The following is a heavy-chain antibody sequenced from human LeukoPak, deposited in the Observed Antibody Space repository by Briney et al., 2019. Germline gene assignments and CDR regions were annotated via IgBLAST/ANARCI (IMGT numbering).Heavy chain of an antibody. V-gene: IGHV5-51*01. CDR3: ARLKVSGTIPPNYYYGMDV. J-gene: IGHJ6*02. CDR1: GYSFTSYW. CDR2: IYPGDSDT. D-gene: IGHD3-10*01. Sequence: GESLKISCKGSGYSFTSYWIGWVRQMPGKGLEWMGIIYPGDSDTRYSPSFQGQVTISADKSISTAYLQWSSLKASDTAMYYCARLKVSGTIPPNYYYGMDVWGQGTTVTVSS.